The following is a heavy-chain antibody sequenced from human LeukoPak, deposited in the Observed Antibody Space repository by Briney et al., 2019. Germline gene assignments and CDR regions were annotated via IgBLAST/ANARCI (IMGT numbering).Heavy chain of an antibody. Sequence: GGSLRLYCAVSGFNFSTYGIHWVRQAPGKGLEWVAAIWYDGNKKNFADSVKGGYTISRDNAKNTVYLQINIQRAEDTAVYYCARGGRYYYGSGGSTTDFDYWGQGALVTVSS. CDR1: GFNFSTYG. CDR3: ARGGRYYYGSGGSTTDFDY. D-gene: IGHD3-10*01. J-gene: IGHJ4*02. CDR2: IWYDGNKK. V-gene: IGHV3-33*01.